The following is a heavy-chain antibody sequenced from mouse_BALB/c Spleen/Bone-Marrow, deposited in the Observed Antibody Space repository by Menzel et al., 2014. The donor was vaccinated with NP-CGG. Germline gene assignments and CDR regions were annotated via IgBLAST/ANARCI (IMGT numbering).Heavy chain of an antibody. D-gene: IGHD1-1*01. Sequence: EVKLQESGPEVVKPGASVKMSCKASGYTFTSYVLHWVKQKPGQGLEWIAYINPDNDGTKYNEKFKGKATLTSDKSSRTAYMELSSLTSEDSTVYYCARFGYYGSPYAMDYWGQGTSVTVSS. V-gene: IGHV1-14*01. J-gene: IGHJ4*01. CDR3: ARFGYYGSPYAMDY. CDR1: GYTFTSYV. CDR2: INPDNDGT.